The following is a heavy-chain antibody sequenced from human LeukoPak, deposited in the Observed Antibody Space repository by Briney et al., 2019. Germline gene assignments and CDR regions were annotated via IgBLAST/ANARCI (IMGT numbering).Heavy chain of an antibody. Sequence: SQTLSLTCTVSGGSISSGSYYWIWIRHPAGKGLEWIGRIYSSGSNNHNPSLQSRVTISVDTSKNQFSLKLSSVTAADTAVYYCARDAPLDYYDSSGYWGPLYYFDYWGQGTLVTVSS. J-gene: IGHJ4*02. CDR2: IYSSGSN. V-gene: IGHV4-61*02. D-gene: IGHD3-22*01. CDR1: GGSISSGSYY. CDR3: ARDAPLDYYDSSGYWGPLYYFDY.